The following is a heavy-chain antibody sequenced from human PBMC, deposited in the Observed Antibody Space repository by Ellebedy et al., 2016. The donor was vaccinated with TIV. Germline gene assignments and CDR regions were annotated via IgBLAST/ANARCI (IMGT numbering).Heavy chain of an antibody. CDR3: AKRKVASGTQPKEYYFDY. Sequence: GGSLRLSXAASGFTFSSYAMSWVRQAPGKGLEWVSAISGSGGSTYYADSVKGRFTISRDNSKNTLYLQMNSLRAEDTAVYYCAKRKVASGTQPKEYYFDYWGQGTLVTVSS. D-gene: IGHD3-10*01. J-gene: IGHJ4*02. CDR1: GFTFSSYA. V-gene: IGHV3-23*01. CDR2: ISGSGGST.